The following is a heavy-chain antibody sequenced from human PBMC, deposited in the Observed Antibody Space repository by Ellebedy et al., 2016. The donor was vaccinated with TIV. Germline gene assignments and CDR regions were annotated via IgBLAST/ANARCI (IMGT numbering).Heavy chain of an antibody. J-gene: IGHJ4*02. Sequence: ASVKVSCXVSGDTFNNYAISWLRQAPGQGLEWMGKFIPTFDTADYTQKFQGRITITADEFATTAYLELSSLRSEDTAVYYCARERISALTTLVRGFIDSWGQGTLVTVSS. D-gene: IGHD3-10*01. CDR1: GDTFNNYA. CDR3: ARERISALTTLVRGFIDS. V-gene: IGHV1-69*13. CDR2: FIPTFDTA.